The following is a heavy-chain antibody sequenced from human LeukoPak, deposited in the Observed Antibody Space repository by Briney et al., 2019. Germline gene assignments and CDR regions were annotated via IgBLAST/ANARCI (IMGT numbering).Heavy chain of an antibody. J-gene: IGHJ2*01. CDR3: AKEKEGGYFDL. D-gene: IGHD1-26*01. V-gene: IGHV3-30*18. CDR2: ISYDGSNK. Sequence: GRSLRLSCAASGFTFGSYGMHWVRQAPGKGLEWVAVISYDGSNKYYADSVKGRFTISRDNSKNTLYLQMNSLRAEDTAVYYCAKEKEGGYFDLWGRGTLVTVSS. CDR1: GFTFGSYG.